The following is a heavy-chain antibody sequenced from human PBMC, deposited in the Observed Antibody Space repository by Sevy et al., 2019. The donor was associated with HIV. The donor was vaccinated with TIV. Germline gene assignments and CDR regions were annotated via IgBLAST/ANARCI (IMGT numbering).Heavy chain of an antibody. J-gene: IGHJ4*02. CDR2: IWYDATNK. CDR3: VAATAGNYFDY. D-gene: IGHD6-25*01. V-gene: IGHV3-33*01. Sequence: GGSLRLSCAASGFTFSDYGMHWVRQAPGKGLEWVSVIWYDATNKYYADSVRGRFTISRDNSKSTLYLQMNSLRAEDTAIYYCVAATAGNYFDYWGQRTLVTVSS. CDR1: GFTFSDYG.